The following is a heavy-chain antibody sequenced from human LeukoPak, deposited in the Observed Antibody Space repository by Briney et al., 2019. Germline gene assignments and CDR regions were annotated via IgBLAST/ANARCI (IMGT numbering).Heavy chain of an antibody. V-gene: IGHV4-59*01. CDR1: GGPISSYY. J-gene: IGHJ4*02. CDR2: IYRSGTT. D-gene: IGHD1-26*01. Sequence: SETLSLTCTVSGGPISSYYWSWIRQPPGKGLEWIGYIYRSGTTNYNPSLKSRVTISVDTSKSQFSLKLSSVTAADTAIYYCARNIVGPRQVDYWGQGTLVTVSS. CDR3: ARNIVGPRQVDY.